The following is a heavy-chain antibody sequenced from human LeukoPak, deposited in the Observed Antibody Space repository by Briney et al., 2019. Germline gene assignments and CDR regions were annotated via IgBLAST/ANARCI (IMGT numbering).Heavy chain of an antibody. V-gene: IGHV3-7*01. CDR1: RFTFTTNW. CDR2: INQDGSEK. D-gene: IGHD3-3*01. Sequence: GGSLRLSCAASRFTFTTNWMTWVRQAPGKELEWVATINQDGSEKYYVDSLKGRFTISRDNAKNSLFLQMNSLRAEDTAVYYCARDRITDFWSGYYTNYFDYWGQGTLVTVCS. J-gene: IGHJ4*02. CDR3: ARDRITDFWSGYYTNYFDY.